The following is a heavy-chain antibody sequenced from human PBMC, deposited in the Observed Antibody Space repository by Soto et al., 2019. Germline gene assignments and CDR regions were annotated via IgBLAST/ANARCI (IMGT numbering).Heavy chain of an antibody. CDR3: AREVGHMDV. CDR2: VSPYNGDT. CDR1: GYTFTTYG. V-gene: IGHV1-18*04. J-gene: IGHJ6*02. Sequence: ASVKVSCKAFGYTFTTYGINWVRQAPGQGLEWMGWVSPYNGDTTYAQKVQGRVTMTTDTSTRTAYLELRSLRSDDTAVYYCAREVGHMDVWGPGTTVTVSS.